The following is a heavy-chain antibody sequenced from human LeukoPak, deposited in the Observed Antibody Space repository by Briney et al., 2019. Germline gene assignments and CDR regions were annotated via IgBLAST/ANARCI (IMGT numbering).Heavy chain of an antibody. V-gene: IGHV3-23*01. J-gene: IGHJ4*02. CDR3: AKPLSSGWLCYFDY. Sequence: GGSLRLSCAASGFTFSSYAMSWVRQAPGKGLGWVSAISGSGGSTYYADSVKGRFTISRDNSKNTLYLQMNSLRAEDTAVYYCAKPLSSGWLCYFDYWGQGTLVTVSS. CDR1: GFTFSSYA. CDR2: ISGSGGST. D-gene: IGHD6-19*01.